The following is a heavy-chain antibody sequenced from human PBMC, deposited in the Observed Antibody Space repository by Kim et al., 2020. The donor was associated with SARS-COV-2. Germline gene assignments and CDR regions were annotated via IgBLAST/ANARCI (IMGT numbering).Heavy chain of an antibody. D-gene: IGHD3-10*01. J-gene: IGHJ4*02. CDR3: ARGHLGWFGG. CDR1: GFTFSSYA. Sequence: GGSLRLSCAASGFTFSSYAMHWVRQAPGKGLEWVAVISYDGSNKYYADSVKGRFTISRDNSKNTLYLQMNSLRAEDTAVYYCARGHLGWFGGWGQGTLVTVSS. CDR2: ISYDGSNK. V-gene: IGHV3-30*04.